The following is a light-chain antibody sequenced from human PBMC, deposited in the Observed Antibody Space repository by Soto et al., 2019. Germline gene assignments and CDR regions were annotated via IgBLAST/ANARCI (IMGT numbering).Light chain of an antibody. Sequence: QSALTQAPSASGSPGQSVTISCAGTSNDVGRFNYVSWYQHHPGKAPKLIIYGVTKRPSGVPDRFSGSKSGNTAYLTVSGLQAEDEADYFCSSFVHGTSYVFGTGTKLTVL. CDR3: SSFVHGTSYV. J-gene: IGLJ1*01. V-gene: IGLV2-8*01. CDR2: GVT. CDR1: SNDVGRFNY.